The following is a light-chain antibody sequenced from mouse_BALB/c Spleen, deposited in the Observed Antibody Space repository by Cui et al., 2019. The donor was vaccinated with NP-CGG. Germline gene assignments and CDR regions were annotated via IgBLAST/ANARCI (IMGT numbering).Light chain of an antibody. CDR2: GTN. V-gene: IGLV1*01. CDR3: VLWYSNHWV. J-gene: IGLJ1*01. Sequence: QAVVTQESAPTTSPGETVTLTCRSSIGAITTSNYANWVQEKPDHLFTGLIGGTNNRAPGVPARFSGSLIGDKAALTITGAQTDDEAIYFCVLWYSNHWVFGGGTKLTVL. CDR1: IGAITTSNY.